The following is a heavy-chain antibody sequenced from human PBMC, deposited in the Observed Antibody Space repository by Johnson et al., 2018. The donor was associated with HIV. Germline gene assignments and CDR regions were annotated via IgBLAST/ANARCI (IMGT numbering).Heavy chain of an antibody. V-gene: IGHV3-15*01. Sequence: EVQLVESGGGVVQPGRSLRLSCAASGFTFSSYAMHWVRQAPGKGLEWVGRIKSKTYGGTTDYAAPVKGRFTISRDDSKNTLYLQMNSLRAEDTAVYYCARDRLATFGGVIVIQGDAFDIWGQGTMVTVSS. D-gene: IGHD3-16*02. CDR1: GFTFSSYA. J-gene: IGHJ3*02. CDR2: IKSKTYGGTT. CDR3: ARDRLATFGGVIVIQGDAFDI.